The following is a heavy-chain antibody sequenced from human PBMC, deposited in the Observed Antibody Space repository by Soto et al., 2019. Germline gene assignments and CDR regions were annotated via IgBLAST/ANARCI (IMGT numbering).Heavy chain of an antibody. CDR3: ASNCISTSCPLDYYYYGMDV. Sequence: SETLSLTCAVYGGSFSGYYWSWIRQPPGKGLEWIGEINHSGSTNYNPSLKSRVTISVDTSKNQFSLKLSSVTAADTAVYYCASNCISTSCPLDYYYYGMDVWGQGTTVTVSS. J-gene: IGHJ6*02. D-gene: IGHD2-2*01. CDR1: GGSFSGYY. CDR2: INHSGST. V-gene: IGHV4-34*01.